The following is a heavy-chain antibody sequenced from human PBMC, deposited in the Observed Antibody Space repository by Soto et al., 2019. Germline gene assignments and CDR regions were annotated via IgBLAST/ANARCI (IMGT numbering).Heavy chain of an antibody. CDR1: GGSITSHY. CDR2: IHHSGST. D-gene: IGHD3-10*01. Sequence: PSETLSLTCSVSGGSITSHYCSWFRQPPGKGLEWIGYIHHSGSTSYNPSLNSRVTMSVDTSKSQFSLKVSSVTAADTALYYCARQGFGQLNGLVDVWGPGTTVTVSS. CDR3: ARQGFGQLNGLVDV. V-gene: IGHV4-59*08. J-gene: IGHJ6*02.